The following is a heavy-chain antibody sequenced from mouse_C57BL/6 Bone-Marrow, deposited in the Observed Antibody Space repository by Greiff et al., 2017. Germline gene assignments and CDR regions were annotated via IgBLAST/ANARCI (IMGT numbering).Heavy chain of an antibody. D-gene: IGHD2-4*01. CDR3: ARGYDYDYAMDY. V-gene: IGHV1-39*01. CDR2: INPNYGTT. J-gene: IGHJ4*01. CDR1: GYSFTDYN. Sequence: VQLQQSGPELVKPGASVKISCKASGYSFTDYNMNLVKQSNGKSLEWIGVINPNYGTTSYNQKFKGKATLTVDQSSSTAYMQLNILTSEDSAVYDCARGYDYDYAMDYWGQGTSVTVSS.